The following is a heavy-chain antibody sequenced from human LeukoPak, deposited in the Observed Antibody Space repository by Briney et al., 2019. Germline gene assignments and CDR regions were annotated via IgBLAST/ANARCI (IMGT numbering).Heavy chain of an antibody. V-gene: IGHV1-69*02. D-gene: IGHD6-19*01. CDR1: GGTLSSYT. J-gene: IGHJ4*02. CDR3: ARAVAGTGYFDY. Sequence: GASVKVSCKASGGTLSSYTISWVRQAPGQGLEWMGRIIPILGIANYAQKFQGRVTITADKSTSTAYMELSSLRSEDTAVYYCARAVAGTGYFDYWGQGTLVTVSS. CDR2: IIPILGIA.